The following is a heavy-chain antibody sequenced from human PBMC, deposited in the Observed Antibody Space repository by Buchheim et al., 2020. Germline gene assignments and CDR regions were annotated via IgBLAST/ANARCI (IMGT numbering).Heavy chain of an antibody. V-gene: IGHV3-30*02. CDR1: GFTFSSYG. CDR2: IRYDGSNK. D-gene: IGHD3-22*01. CDR3: AKETSHYYDSSGFDY. J-gene: IGHJ4*02. Sequence: QVQLVESGGGVVQPGRSLRLSCAASGFTFSSYGMHWVRQAPGKGLEWVAFIRYDGSNKYYADSVKGRFTISRDNSKNKLYLQMNSLRAEDTAVYYCAKETSHYYDSSGFDYWGQGTL.